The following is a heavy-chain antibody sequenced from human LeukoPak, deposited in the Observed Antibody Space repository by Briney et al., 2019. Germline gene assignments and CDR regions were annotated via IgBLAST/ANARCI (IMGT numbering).Heavy chain of an antibody. V-gene: IGHV3-9*01. J-gene: IGHJ4*02. CDR2: ISWNSDSI. CDR3: AKDIDSGSYVNYFDY. Sequence: SLRLSCAASGFTFDDYAMHWVRQAPGKRLQWVSGISWNSDSIGYADSVKGRFTISRDNAKNSLYLQMNSLRAEDTALYYCAKDIDSGSYVNYFDYWGQGTLVTVSS. D-gene: IGHD3-10*01. CDR1: GFTFDDYA.